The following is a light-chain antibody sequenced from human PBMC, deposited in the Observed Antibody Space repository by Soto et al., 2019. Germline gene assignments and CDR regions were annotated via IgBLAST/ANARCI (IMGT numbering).Light chain of an antibody. CDR3: QQAYIKPYT. CDR2: GAS. V-gene: IGKV1-39*01. J-gene: IGKJ2*01. CDR1: QGISTD. Sequence: DIQVTQSPVSLSASVGDRVTITCRTSQGISTDLNWYQQKAGDAPRLLISGASDLENGVPSRFTGSGSGAFFTLTINTLRPEDFATYYCQQAYIKPYTFGQGTKLEI.